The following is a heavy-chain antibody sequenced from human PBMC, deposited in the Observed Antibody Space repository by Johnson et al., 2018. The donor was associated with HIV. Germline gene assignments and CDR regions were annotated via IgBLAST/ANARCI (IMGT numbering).Heavy chain of an antibody. J-gene: IGHJ3*01. Sequence: VQLVESGGGVVQPGRSLRLSCAASGFTFSSYAIHWVRQAPGKGLEWVAVISYDGSNKYYADSVKGRFTISRDNSKNTLSLQMDSLRPEDMAVYYCVSRSGALWGQGTMVTVSP. CDR1: GFTFSSYA. D-gene: IGHD1-26*01. V-gene: IGHV3-30*14. CDR3: VSRSGAL. CDR2: ISYDGSNK.